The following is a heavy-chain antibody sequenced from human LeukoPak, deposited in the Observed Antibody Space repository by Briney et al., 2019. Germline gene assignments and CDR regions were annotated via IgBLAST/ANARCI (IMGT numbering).Heavy chain of an antibody. D-gene: IGHD5-18*01. Sequence: GGSLRLSCAASGFTFSSYAMHWVRQAPGKGLEWVAVISYDGSNKYYADSVKGRFTISRDNSKNTLYLQMKSLRAEDTAVYCCASVGTAMVLIPFCYWGQGNLGTVSS. CDR3: ASVGTAMVLIPFCY. CDR1: GFTFSSYA. V-gene: IGHV3-30-3*01. J-gene: IGHJ4*02. CDR2: ISYDGSNK.